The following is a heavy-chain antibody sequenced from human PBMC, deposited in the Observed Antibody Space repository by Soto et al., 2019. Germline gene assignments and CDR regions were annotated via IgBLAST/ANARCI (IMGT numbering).Heavy chain of an antibody. CDR1: GYTFTSYG. J-gene: IGHJ6*02. Sequence: ASVKVSCKASGYTFTSYGISWVRQAPGQGLEWMGWISAYNGNTNYAQKLQGRVTMTTDTSTSTAYMELGSLRSDDTAVYYCARLIGSSGWYYGYYYYGMDVWGQGTTVTVSS. V-gene: IGHV1-18*01. D-gene: IGHD6-19*01. CDR2: ISAYNGNT. CDR3: ARLIGSSGWYYGYYYYGMDV.